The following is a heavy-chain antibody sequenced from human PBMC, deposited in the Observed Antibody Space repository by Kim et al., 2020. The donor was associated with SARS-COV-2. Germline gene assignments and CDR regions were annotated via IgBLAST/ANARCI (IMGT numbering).Heavy chain of an antibody. J-gene: IGHJ3*02. Sequence: ARKIQGRVTMTTDTSASTAYMELRSLRSDDTAVYYCATSSGWSSDAFDIWGQGTMVTVSS. V-gene: IGHV1-18*01. D-gene: IGHD6-19*01. CDR3: ATSSGWSSDAFDI.